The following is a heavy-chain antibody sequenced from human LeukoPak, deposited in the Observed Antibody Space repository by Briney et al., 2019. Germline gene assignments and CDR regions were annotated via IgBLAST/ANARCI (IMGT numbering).Heavy chain of an antibody. Sequence: ASVKVSCKVSGYTLTELSMHWVRQAPGKGLEWMGGFDPEDGETIYAQKFQGRVTMTEDTSTDTAYMELSSLRSEDTAVYYCATGLEVGATNMGAFDIWGQGTMVTVSS. CDR2: FDPEDGET. CDR1: GYTLTELS. CDR3: ATGLEVGATNMGAFDI. D-gene: IGHD1-26*01. V-gene: IGHV1-24*01. J-gene: IGHJ3*02.